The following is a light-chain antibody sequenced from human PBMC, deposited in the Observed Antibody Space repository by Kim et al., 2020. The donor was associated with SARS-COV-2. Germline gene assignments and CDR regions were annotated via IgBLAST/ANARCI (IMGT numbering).Light chain of an antibody. Sequence: SYELTQPPSVSVAPGQTASLTCGGDSIGLKSVHWYQQRPGQAPILVIFHDNDRPSGIPERFSGSNFGNTATLTISRVEAGDEADYYCQVWDSDSDHYVFGTGTKVTVL. J-gene: IGLJ1*01. V-gene: IGLV3-21*04. CDR1: SIGLKS. CDR2: HDN. CDR3: QVWDSDSDHYV.